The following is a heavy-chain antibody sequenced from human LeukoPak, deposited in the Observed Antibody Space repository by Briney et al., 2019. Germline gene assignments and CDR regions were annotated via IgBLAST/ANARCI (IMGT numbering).Heavy chain of an antibody. Sequence: ASVKVSCKASGYTFTDNYMHWVRQAPGQGLEWMGWIRTNNGDTDYAQNFQGRVTMTRDTSISTAYMELTSLRADDTAVYCCARDQPCYDLWSGYFAYWGQGTPVTVSS. CDR3: ARDQPCYDLWSGYFAY. V-gene: IGHV1-2*02. D-gene: IGHD3-3*01. J-gene: IGHJ4*02. CDR2: IRTNNGDT. CDR1: GYTFTDNY.